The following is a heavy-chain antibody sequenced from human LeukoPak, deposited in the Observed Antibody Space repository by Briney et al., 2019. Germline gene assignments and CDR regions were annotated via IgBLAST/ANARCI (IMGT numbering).Heavy chain of an antibody. Sequence: ASVKVSCKASGYTFTSYAMNWVRRAPGQGLEWMGWINTNTGNPTYAQGFTGRFVFSLDTSVSTAYLQISSLKAEDTAVYYCARDQALLWFGELFNGRYYFDYWGQGTLVTVSS. CDR2: INTNTGNP. CDR3: ARDQALLWFGELFNGRYYFDY. CDR1: GYTFTSYA. D-gene: IGHD3-10*01. J-gene: IGHJ4*02. V-gene: IGHV7-4-1*02.